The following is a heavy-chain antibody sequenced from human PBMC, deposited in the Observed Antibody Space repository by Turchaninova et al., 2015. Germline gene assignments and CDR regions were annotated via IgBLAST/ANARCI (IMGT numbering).Heavy chain of an antibody. CDR2: IKSQADGDTT. J-gene: IGHJ4*02. CDR3: TADVPGGGYPLDF. V-gene: IGHV3-15*01. Sequence: EVKLVESGGGLIKPGESLRLSFEASGFTFRSAWMSWFRQAPGMGRVCVGRIKSQADGDTTDYAAPVKGRFTISRDDSRSTLYLQMNTLSTEDTAVYYCTADVPGGGYPLDFWGQGIEVTVSS. CDR1: GFTFRSAW. D-gene: IGHD1-26*01.